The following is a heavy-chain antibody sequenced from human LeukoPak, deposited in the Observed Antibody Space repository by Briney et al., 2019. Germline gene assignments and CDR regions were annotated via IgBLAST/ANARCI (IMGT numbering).Heavy chain of an antibody. V-gene: IGHV3-53*01. J-gene: IGHJ4*02. CDR3: VSAGVVGGSYYPGFDY. Sequence: GGSLRLSCAASAFTLSTYYMTWVRRAPGQGLEWVTVIYSDGSTYYPGSVKGRFTISRDNSKNTLYLQMNSLRVEDTAVYYGVSAGVVGGSYYPGFDYWGQGTLVTVSS. CDR2: IYSDGST. CDR1: AFTLSTYY. D-gene: IGHD3-16*01.